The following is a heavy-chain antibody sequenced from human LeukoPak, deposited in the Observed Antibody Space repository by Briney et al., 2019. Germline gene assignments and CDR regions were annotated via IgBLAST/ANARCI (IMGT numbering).Heavy chain of an antibody. CDR3: VRGYSFGPYGMDV. V-gene: IGHV3-64D*09. D-gene: IGHD2-15*01. CDR1: GFPFSSYA. J-gene: IGHJ6*02. Sequence: GGSLRLSCSASGFPFSSYAMHWVRQAPGKGLEYVSAISDSGGSSYYADSVKGRFTISRDNSKNTLYLQMSSLRAEDTAVYFCVRGYSFGPYGMDVWGQGTTVTVSS. CDR2: ISDSGGSS.